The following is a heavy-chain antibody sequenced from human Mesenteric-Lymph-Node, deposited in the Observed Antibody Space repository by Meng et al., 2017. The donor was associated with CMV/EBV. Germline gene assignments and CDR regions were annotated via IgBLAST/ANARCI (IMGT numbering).Heavy chain of an antibody. D-gene: IGHD2-2*01. CDR1: GFIFTDYG. V-gene: IGHV3-30*02. CDR2: IRYDGSGK. J-gene: IGHJ6*02. Sequence: GGSLRLSCAASGFIFTDYGMHWVRQAPGKGLEWVGFIRYDGSGKDYIDSVVGRFTISRDNSKNTLDLQMNSLRAEDTAVYYCAKGDDSSYRGYHYSGLDVWGQGTTVTVSS. CDR3: AKGDDSSYRGYHYSGLDV.